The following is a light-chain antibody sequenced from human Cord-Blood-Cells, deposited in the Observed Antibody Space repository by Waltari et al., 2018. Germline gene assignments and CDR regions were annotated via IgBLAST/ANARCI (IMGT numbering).Light chain of an antibody. J-gene: IGKJ4*01. CDR2: AAS. Sequence: DIQMTQSPSSLSASVGDRVTITCRASQSISSYLNWYKQKPGKAPKLLIYAASSLQSGVPSRFSGSGSGTDVTLTISSLQPEDFATYYCQQSYSTPPITFGGGTKVEIK. CDR1: QSISSY. V-gene: IGKV1-39*01. CDR3: QQSYSTPPIT.